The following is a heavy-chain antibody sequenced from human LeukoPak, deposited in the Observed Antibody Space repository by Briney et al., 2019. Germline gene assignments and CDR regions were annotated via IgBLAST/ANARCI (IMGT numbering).Heavy chain of an antibody. J-gene: IGHJ4*02. D-gene: IGHD1-14*01. V-gene: IGHV2-5*02. CDR1: GFALATCGGG. CDR2: IYWDDDK. CDR3: AHSRGGYNWNHGDFGY. Sequence: SGPTLLNPTRALALTCTFSGFALATCGGGVGWFRQSPGKALEWLSLIYWDDDKRYSPSLKDRLTITKDTSKNLVVLTMTNVDPVDTATYYCAHSRGGYNWNHGDFGYWGQGTLVTVSS.